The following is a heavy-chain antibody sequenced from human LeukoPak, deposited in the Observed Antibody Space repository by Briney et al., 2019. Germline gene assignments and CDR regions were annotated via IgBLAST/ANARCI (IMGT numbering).Heavy chain of an antibody. J-gene: IGHJ3*01. D-gene: IGHD3-16*01. CDR1: GGSISSGGYY. CDR3: AKDPFAFRLGAFDS. CDR2: IYHSGST. Sequence: SQTLSLTCTVSGGSISSGGYYWRWIRQPPGEGLEWIGYIYHSGSTYYNPSLKSRVTISVDRSKNQFSLKLSSVTAADTAVYYCAKDPFAFRLGAFDSWGQGTMVTVSS. V-gene: IGHV4-30-2*01.